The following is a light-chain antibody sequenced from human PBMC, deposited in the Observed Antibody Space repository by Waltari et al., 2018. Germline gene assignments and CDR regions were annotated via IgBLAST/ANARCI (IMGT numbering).Light chain of an antibody. V-gene: IGLV3-21*04. CDR2: SDT. CDR1: NIGTKT. Sequence: SYVLTQPPSLSVALGKTARIPCGGNNIGTKTVHWYQHKPGQAPVLLIYSDTDRPSGIPERFTGSKSGTTATLTISTVEAGDEVDYYCQVWDGSTDHYVFGSGTKVTV. J-gene: IGLJ1*01. CDR3: QVWDGSTDHYV.